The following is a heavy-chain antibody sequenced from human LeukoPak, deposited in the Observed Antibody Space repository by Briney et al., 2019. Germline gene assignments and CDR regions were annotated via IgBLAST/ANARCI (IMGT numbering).Heavy chain of an antibody. CDR3: ARPLQGDWEYYFDY. V-gene: IGHV3-23*01. CDR2: ISGSGGST. D-gene: IGHD1-26*01. CDR1: GFTFSSYA. J-gene: IGHJ4*02. Sequence: PGGSLRLSCAASGFTFSSYAMSWVRQAPGKGLEWVSAISGSGGSTYHADSVKGRFTISRDNSKNTLYLQMNSLRAEDTAVYYCARPLQGDWEYYFDYWGQGTLVTVSS.